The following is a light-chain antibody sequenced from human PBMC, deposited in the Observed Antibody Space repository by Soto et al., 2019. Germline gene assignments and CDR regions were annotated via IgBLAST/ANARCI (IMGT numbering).Light chain of an antibody. CDR2: DAS. CDR1: QSISSW. CDR3: QQYNSYPWT. V-gene: IGKV1-5*01. Sequence: DIQMTQSPSTLSACVGDRVTITCRAIQSISSWLAWDQQKPGKAPKLLTYDASSLERGVPSRFSGSGSGTEFTLTISSLQPDDLATYYCQQYNSYPWTFGQGTKVEIK. J-gene: IGKJ1*01.